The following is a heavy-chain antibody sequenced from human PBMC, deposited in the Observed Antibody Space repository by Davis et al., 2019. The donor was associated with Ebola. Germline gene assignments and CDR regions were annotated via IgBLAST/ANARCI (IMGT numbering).Heavy chain of an antibody. D-gene: IGHD3-3*01. CDR3: ARQDYDFWSGYYGSNWFDP. Sequence: MPSETLSLTCTVSGGSISSYYWSWIRQPPGKGLEWIGYIYYSGSTNYNPSLKSRVTISVDTSKNQFSLKLSSVTAADTAVYYCARQDYDFWSGYYGSNWFDPWGQGTLVTVSS. CDR2: IYYSGST. CDR1: GGSISSYY. V-gene: IGHV4-59*08. J-gene: IGHJ5*02.